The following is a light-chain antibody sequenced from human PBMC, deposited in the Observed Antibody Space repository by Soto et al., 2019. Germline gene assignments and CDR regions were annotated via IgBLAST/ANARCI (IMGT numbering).Light chain of an antibody. CDR2: GAY. CDR1: QTVTTN. Sequence: EIVMTQSPATLSVSPGETATLSCRASQTVTTNLAWYHHKVGQAPRLLIYGAYKRATGVPARFSGSGSGTDFPLTSSRLQSEDLGIYYCQEYSDWWTFGPGTKVEIK. CDR3: QEYSDWWT. V-gene: IGKV3-15*01. J-gene: IGKJ1*01.